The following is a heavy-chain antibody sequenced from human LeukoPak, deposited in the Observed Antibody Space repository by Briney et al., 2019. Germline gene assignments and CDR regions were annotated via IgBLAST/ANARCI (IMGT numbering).Heavy chain of an antibody. CDR2: IGGSGRDT. V-gene: IGHV3-23*01. CDR1: GFTLSSYA. Sequence: PGGSLRLSCTASGFTLSSYAMSWVCQAPGRGREWVSAIGGSGRDTYYADSVKGRFTISRDNSKNTLYLQMNSLRAEDTAVYYCAKDRGGGYLEIDYWGQGTLVTVSS. J-gene: IGHJ4*02. CDR3: AKDRGGGYLEIDY. D-gene: IGHD5-12*01.